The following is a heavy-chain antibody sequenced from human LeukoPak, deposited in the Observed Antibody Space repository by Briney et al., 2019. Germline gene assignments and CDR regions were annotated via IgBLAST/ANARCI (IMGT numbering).Heavy chain of an antibody. CDR2: INPNSGGT. CDR1: GYTFTGYY. CDR3: ARDSYYGSGSYYETSPTD. J-gene: IGHJ4*02. D-gene: IGHD3-10*01. Sequence: WASVKVSCKASGYTFTGYYMHWVRQAPGQGLEWMGRINPNSGGTNYAQKFQGRVTMTRDTSISTAYMELSRLRSDDTAVYYCARDSYYGSGSYYETSPTDWGQGTLVTVSS. V-gene: IGHV1-2*06.